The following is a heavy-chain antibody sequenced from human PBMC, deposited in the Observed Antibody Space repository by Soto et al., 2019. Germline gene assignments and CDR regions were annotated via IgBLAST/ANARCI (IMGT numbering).Heavy chain of an antibody. J-gene: IGHJ4*02. V-gene: IGHV1-69*06. Sequence: QVQLVQSGAEVKKPGSSVRVSCKASGDTFSTYALNWVRQAPGQGLEWMGGIIPTFGTANYAEKFQGRVTISADKSTSTAYMELTSLTSEDTAVYYCATGVSESWLLAYWGQGTLVSVSS. CDR3: ATGVSESWLLAY. CDR1: GDTFSTYA. CDR2: IIPTFGTA. D-gene: IGHD1-26*01.